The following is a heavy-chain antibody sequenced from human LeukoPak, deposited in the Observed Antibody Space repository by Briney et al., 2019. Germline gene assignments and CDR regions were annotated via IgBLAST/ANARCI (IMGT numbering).Heavy chain of an antibody. Sequence: ASVKVSCKASGGTFSSYAISWVRQAPGQGLEWMGGIIPIFGTANYAQKFQGRVTITTDESTSTAYMELSSLRSEDTAVYYCARERCSGGSCYSGLYYFDYWGQGTLVTVSS. V-gene: IGHV1-69*05. CDR2: IIPIFGTA. D-gene: IGHD2-15*01. CDR1: GGTFSSYA. J-gene: IGHJ4*02. CDR3: ARERCSGGSCYSGLYYFDY.